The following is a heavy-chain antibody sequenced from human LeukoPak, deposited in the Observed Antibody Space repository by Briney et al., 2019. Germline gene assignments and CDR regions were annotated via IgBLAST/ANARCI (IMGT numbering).Heavy chain of an antibody. V-gene: IGHV1-58*01. CDR3: AAETAVAGNNWFDP. CDR2: IVVGSGNT. CDR1: GFTFTSSA. D-gene: IGHD6-19*01. J-gene: IGHJ5*02. Sequence: GTSVKVSCKASGFTFTSSAVQWVRQARGQRLEWIGWIVVGSGNTNYAQKFQERVTITRDMSTSTAYMGLSSLRSEDTAVYYCAAETAVAGNNWFDPWGQGTLVTVSS.